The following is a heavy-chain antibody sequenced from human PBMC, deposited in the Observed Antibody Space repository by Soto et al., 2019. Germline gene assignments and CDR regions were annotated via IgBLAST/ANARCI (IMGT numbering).Heavy chain of an antibody. CDR2: FDPEDGET. J-gene: IGHJ4*02. CDR3: ATIPHLSGSSGY. CDR1: GYTLTELS. D-gene: IGHD3-10*01. Sequence: GASVKVSCKVSGYTLTELSMHWVRQAPGKGLEWMGGFDPEDGETIYAQKFQGRVTMTEDTSTDTAYMELSSLRSEDTAVYYCATIPHLSGSSGYWGQGTLVTVSS. V-gene: IGHV1-24*01.